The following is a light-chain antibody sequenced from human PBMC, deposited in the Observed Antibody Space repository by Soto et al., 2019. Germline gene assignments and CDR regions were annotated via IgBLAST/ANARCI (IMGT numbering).Light chain of an antibody. Sequence: VLTQSAGAVSLSPGERATLSCRASQAVXSNYAAWYKQKPGQAPGLPXYGASSRASGIPDRLSDSGSGTVFTLTISRRRPEDFVVYYCQHSATRPVPFAEGTKVDI. V-gene: IGKV3-20*01. J-gene: IGKJ4*01. CDR3: QHSATRPVP. CDR2: GAS. CDR1: QAVXSNY.